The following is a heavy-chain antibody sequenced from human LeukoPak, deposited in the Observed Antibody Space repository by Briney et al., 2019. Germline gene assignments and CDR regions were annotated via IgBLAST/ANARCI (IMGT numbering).Heavy chain of an antibody. CDR3: AKDMGAYCGGDCYSWDAFDI. J-gene: IGHJ3*02. Sequence: GGSLRLSCAASGFAFDDYAMHWVRQAPGKGLEWVSGISWNSGSIGYADSVKGRFTISRDNAKNSLYLQMNSLRAEDMALYYCAKDMGAYCGGDCYSWDAFDIWGQGTMVTVSS. CDR2: ISWNSGSI. V-gene: IGHV3-9*03. CDR1: GFAFDDYA. D-gene: IGHD2-21*01.